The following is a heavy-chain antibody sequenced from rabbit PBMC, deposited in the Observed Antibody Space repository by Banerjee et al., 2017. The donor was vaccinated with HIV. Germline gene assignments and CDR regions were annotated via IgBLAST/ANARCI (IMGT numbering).Heavy chain of an antibody. CDR1: GFSFSSSYF. D-gene: IGHD7-1*01. V-gene: IGHV1S45*01. Sequence: QEQLVESGGGLVQPEGSLTLTCTASGFSFSSSYFMCWVRQAPGKGLEWIACTHTNNMRWYANWVNGRFTISKTSSTTVTLQMTSLTAADTATYFCARDAGDSVDCLDFWGPGTLVTVS. CDR2: THTNNMR. CDR3: ARDAGDSVDCLDF. J-gene: IGHJ3*01.